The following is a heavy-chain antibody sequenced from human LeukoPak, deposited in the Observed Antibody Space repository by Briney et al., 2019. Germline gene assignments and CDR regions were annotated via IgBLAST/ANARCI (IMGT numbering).Heavy chain of an antibody. Sequence: SVKVSCKASGFTFTNSAMQWVRQARGQRLEWIGWIVVGSGNTNYAQKFQERVTITRDMSTSTAYMELSSLRSEDTAVYYCAAAGDDYGDHVFDCWGRGSLVTVSS. CDR3: AAAGDDYGDHVFDC. CDR1: GFTFTNSA. D-gene: IGHD4-17*01. J-gene: IGHJ4*02. V-gene: IGHV1-58*02. CDR2: IVVGSGNT.